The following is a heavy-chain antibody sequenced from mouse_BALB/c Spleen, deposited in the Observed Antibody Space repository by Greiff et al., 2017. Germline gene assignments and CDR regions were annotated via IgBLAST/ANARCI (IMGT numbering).Heavy chain of an antibody. J-gene: IGHJ4*01. V-gene: IGHV2-9*02. D-gene: IGHD2-1*01. CDR1: GFSLTSYG. CDR2: IWAGGST. CDR3: ASLSTMGAMDY. Sequence: VQGVESGPGLVAPSQSLSITCTVSGFSLTSYGVHWVRQPPGKGLEWLGVIWAGGSTNYNSALMSRLSISKDNSKSQVFLKMNSLQTDHTAMYYCASLSTMGAMDYWGQGTSVTVSS.